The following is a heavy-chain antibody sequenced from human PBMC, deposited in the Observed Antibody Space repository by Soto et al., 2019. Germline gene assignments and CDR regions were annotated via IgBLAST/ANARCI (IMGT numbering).Heavy chain of an antibody. Sequence: GGSLRLSCAASGFTFDDYTMHWVRQAPGKGLEWVSLISWDGGSTYYADSVKGRFTISRDNSKNSLYLQMNSLRTEDTALYYCAKSGPVTTFLGYWGQGTLVTVSS. CDR3: AKSGPVTTFLGY. J-gene: IGHJ4*02. CDR1: GFTFDDYT. CDR2: ISWDGGST. V-gene: IGHV3-43*01. D-gene: IGHD4-17*01.